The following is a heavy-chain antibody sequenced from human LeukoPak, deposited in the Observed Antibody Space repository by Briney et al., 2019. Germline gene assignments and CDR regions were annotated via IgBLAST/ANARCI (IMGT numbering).Heavy chain of an antibody. V-gene: IGHV1-69*13. J-gene: IGHJ4*02. CDR3: ASTVGRWLQLVDY. CDR1: GGTFRSYA. CDR2: IIPIFDTA. Sequence: SVKVSCKASGGTFRSYAISWVRQAPGQGLEWMGGIIPIFDTANYAEKYQGRVTITADESTSTAYMELSSLRSEDTAVYYCASTVGRWLQLVDYWGQGTLVTASS. D-gene: IGHD5-24*01.